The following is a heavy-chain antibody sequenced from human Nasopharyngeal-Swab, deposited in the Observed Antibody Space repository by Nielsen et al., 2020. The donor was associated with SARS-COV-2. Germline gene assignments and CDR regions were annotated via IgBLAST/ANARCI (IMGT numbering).Heavy chain of an antibody. D-gene: IGHD2-15*01. CDR2: ISYDGSNK. J-gene: IGHJ6*03. CDR1: GFTFSSYA. Sequence: GGSLRLSCAASGFTFSSYAMHWVRQAPGKGLEWVAVISYDGSNKYYADSVKGRFTISRDNSKNTLYLPMNSLRAEDTAVYYCARDKGGHYYYYMDVWGKGTTVTVSS. V-gene: IGHV3-30-3*01. CDR3: ARDKGGHYYYYMDV.